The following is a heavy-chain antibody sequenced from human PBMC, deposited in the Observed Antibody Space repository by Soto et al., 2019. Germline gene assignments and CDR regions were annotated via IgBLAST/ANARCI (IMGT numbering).Heavy chain of an antibody. CDR1: GGTFSSYA. CDR3: AGGPYDYVWGSYRPTPGYFHD. V-gene: IGHV1-69*13. J-gene: IGHJ1*01. Sequence: SVKVSCKASGGTFSSYAISWVRQAPGQGLEWMGGIIPIFGTANYAQKFQGRVTITADESTSTAYMELSSLRSEDTAVDYCAGGPYDYVWGSYRPTPGYFHDWGQGTLVTVSS. D-gene: IGHD3-16*02. CDR2: IIPIFGTA.